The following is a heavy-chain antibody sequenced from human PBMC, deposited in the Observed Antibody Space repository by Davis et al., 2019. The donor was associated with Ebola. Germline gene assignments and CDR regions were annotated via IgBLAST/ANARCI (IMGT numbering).Heavy chain of an antibody. CDR3: ARALLWTNYYGMDV. V-gene: IGHV4-59*01. CDR2: IYYSGST. Sequence: GSLRLSCTVSGGSISSYYWSWIRQPPGKGLEWIGYIYYSGSTNYNPSLKSRVTISVDTSKNQFSLKLSSVTAADTAVYYCARALLWTNYYGMDVWGQGTTVTVSS. D-gene: IGHD3-10*01. CDR1: GGSISSYY. J-gene: IGHJ6*02.